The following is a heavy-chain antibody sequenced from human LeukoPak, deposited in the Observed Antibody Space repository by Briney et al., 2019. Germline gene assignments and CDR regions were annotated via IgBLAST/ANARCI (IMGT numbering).Heavy chain of an antibody. CDR3: ARLRCSSTSCSHSFDH. D-gene: IGHD2-2*01. CDR2: IIPIFGTA. V-gene: IGHV1-69*13. Sequence: ASVKVSCKASGGTFSSYAISWVRQAPGQGLEWMGGIIPIFGTANYAQKFQGRVTITADESTSTAYMELSSLRSEDTAVYYCARLRCSSTSCSHSFDHWGQGTLVTVSS. CDR1: GGTFSSYA. J-gene: IGHJ4*02.